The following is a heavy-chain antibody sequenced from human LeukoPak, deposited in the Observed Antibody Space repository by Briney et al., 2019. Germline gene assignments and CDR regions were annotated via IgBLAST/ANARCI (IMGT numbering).Heavy chain of an antibody. CDR2: VSSSGNTI. V-gene: IGHV3-11*04. CDR1: GFTFNNYA. CDR3: AREPKQWLVPIDY. D-gene: IGHD6-19*01. Sequence: PGGSLRLSCAASGFTFNNYAMSWVRQAPGKGLEWVSYVSSSGNTIYYADSVKGRFTISRDNAKNSLYLQMNSLRVEDTAVYYCAREPKQWLVPIDYWGQGTLVTVPS. J-gene: IGHJ4*02.